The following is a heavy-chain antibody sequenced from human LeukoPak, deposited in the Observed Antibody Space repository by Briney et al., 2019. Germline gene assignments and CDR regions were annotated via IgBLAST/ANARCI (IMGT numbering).Heavy chain of an antibody. D-gene: IGHD6-19*01. V-gene: IGHV1-69*04. CDR3: AGEEERGVTVAGTAFDY. J-gene: IGHJ4*02. CDR1: GRTFSSYS. CDR2: IIPTLGIA. Sequence: GASVKVSCKASGRTFSSYSIIWVRQAPGQGLEWMGRIIPTLGIANSAQKFQGRVTITADTSTSTAYMELSSLRSEDTAVYYCAGEEERGVTVAGTAFDYWGQGTLVTVSS.